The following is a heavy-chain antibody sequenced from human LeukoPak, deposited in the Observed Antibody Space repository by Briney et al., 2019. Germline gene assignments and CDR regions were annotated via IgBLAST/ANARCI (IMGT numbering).Heavy chain of an antibody. CDR2: ISYDEGNK. V-gene: IGHV3-30*03. CDR3: ARTEDIVLMVYASLGEGNWFDP. CDR1: GFTFSSYG. J-gene: IGHJ5*02. Sequence: PGGSLRLSCAASGFTFSSYGMHWVRQAPGKGLEWVAVISYDEGNKYYADSVKGRFTISRDNSKNTLYLQMNSLRAEDTAVYYCARTEDIVLMVYASLGEGNWFDPWGQGTLVTVSS. D-gene: IGHD2-8*01.